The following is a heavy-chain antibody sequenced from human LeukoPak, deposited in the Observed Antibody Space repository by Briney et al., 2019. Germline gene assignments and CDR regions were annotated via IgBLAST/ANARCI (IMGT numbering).Heavy chain of an antibody. CDR2: LFHSGST. D-gene: IGHD2-21*01. V-gene: IGHV4-59*01. J-gene: IGHJ4*02. CDR1: GASISSYY. CDR3: ARAGASYSFDY. Sequence: SETPSLTCSVSGASISSYYWSWIRQPPGKGLEWIGYLFHSGSTNYNPSLKSRVTISVDTSKNQFSLKLNSVTAADTAVYYCARAGASYSFDYWGQGTLVTVSS.